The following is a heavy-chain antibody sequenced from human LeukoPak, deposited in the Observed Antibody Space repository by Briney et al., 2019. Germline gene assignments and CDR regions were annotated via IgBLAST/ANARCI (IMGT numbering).Heavy chain of an antibody. CDR3: AKDFGSGSSPVSGFFGY. V-gene: IGHV3-9*01. J-gene: IGHJ4*02. CDR1: GFTFDDYA. D-gene: IGHD3-10*01. CDR2: ISWNSGSI. Sequence: GRSLRLSCAASGFTFDDYAMHWVRQAPGKGLEWVSGISWNSGSIGYADSVKDRFTISRDNAKNSLYLQMNSLRAEDTALYYCAKDFGSGSSPVSGFFGYWGQGTLVTVSS.